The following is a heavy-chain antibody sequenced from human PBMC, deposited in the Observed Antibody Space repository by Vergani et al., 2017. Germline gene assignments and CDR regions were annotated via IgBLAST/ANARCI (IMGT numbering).Heavy chain of an antibody. V-gene: IGHV3-9*01. Sequence: EVQLVESGGGLVQPGRSLRLSCAASGFTFDDYAMHWVRQAPGKGLEWVSGISWNSGSIGYADSVKGRFTISRDNAKNSLYLQMNSLRAEDTALYYCAKDISPLRYFDWALDYWGQGTLGTVSS. D-gene: IGHD3-9*01. CDR3: AKDISPLRYFDWALDY. CDR2: ISWNSGSI. CDR1: GFTFDDYA. J-gene: IGHJ4*02.